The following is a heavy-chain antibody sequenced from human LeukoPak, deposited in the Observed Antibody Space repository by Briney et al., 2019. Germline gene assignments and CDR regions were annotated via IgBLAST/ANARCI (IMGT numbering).Heavy chain of an antibody. CDR3: ARDPRTYYYDSSGYYYSR. CDR1: GFTFSDYY. CDR2: ISSSGSTK. Sequence: GGSLRLSCAASGFTFSDYYMSWIRQAPGKGLEWVSYISSSGSTKYYADSVKGRFTISSDNAKNSLYLQMNSLRAEDTAVYYCARDPRTYYYDSSGYYYSRWGQGTLVTVSS. V-gene: IGHV3-11*01. D-gene: IGHD3-22*01. J-gene: IGHJ4*02.